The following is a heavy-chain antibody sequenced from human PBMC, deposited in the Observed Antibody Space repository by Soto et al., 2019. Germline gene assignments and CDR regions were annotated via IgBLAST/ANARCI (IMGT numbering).Heavy chain of an antibody. V-gene: IGHV1-69*13. Sequence: ASVKVSCKASGGTFSSYAISWVRQAPGQGLEWMGGIIPIFGTANYAQKFQGRVTITADESTSTAYMELSSLRSEDTAVYYCAREYYYDSSGYPRAFDIWGQGTMVTVSS. CDR1: GGTFSSYA. CDR3: AREYYYDSSGYPRAFDI. D-gene: IGHD3-22*01. CDR2: IIPIFGTA. J-gene: IGHJ3*02.